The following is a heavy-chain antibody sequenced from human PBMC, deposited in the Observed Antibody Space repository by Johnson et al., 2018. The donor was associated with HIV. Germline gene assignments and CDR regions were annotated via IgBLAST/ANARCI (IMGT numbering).Heavy chain of an antibody. Sequence: VQLVESGGGVVRPGGSLRLSCAASGFTFDDYGMSWVRQAPGKGLEWVSGINWNGGSTGYADSVKGRFTISRDNANNSLFLQMNSLRAEDTAFYYCARDQEGYYDSVFDMWGQGTLVTVSS. CDR2: INWNGGST. D-gene: IGHD1-26*01. CDR3: ARDQEGYYDSVFDM. CDR1: GFTFDDYG. V-gene: IGHV3-20*04. J-gene: IGHJ3*02.